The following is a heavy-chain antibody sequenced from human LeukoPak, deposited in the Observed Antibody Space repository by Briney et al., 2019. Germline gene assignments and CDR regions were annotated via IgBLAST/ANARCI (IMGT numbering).Heavy chain of an antibody. D-gene: IGHD2-21*02. V-gene: IGHV3-23*01. CDR2: ISGSGASA. Sequence: PGGSLRLSCATSGFTFSNFAMNWVRQSPRKGLEWVSSISGSGASAFYADSVKGRFTISRDNSKNTLYLQMSNLRAEDTAIYYCAKSPVVTTTRAADYWGQGTLVTVTS. J-gene: IGHJ4*02. CDR1: GFTFSNFA. CDR3: AKSPVVTTTRAADY.